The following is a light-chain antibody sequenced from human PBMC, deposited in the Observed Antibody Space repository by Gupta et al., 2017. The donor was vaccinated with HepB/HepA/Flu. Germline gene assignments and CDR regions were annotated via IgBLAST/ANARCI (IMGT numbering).Light chain of an antibody. Sequence: EIVMTQSPATLPVSPGERATLSCRTSQNVSNNLAWYQLKPGLAPRLLIYGASTRATGIQARFSGSGSGTEFTLTISSLQSEDFAVYYCQQYNYWPPITFGQGTRLEIK. J-gene: IGKJ5*01. CDR1: QNVSNN. CDR3: QQYNYWPPIT. CDR2: GAS. V-gene: IGKV3-15*01.